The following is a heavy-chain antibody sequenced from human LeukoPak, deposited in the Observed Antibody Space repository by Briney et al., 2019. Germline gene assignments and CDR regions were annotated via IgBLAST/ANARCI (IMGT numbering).Heavy chain of an antibody. Sequence: GGSLRLSCAASGFTFSSCSMNWVRQAPGKGLEWVSSISSSSSYIYYADSVKGRFTISRDNAKNSLYLQMNSLGAEDTAVYYCARDGDGDYVSDYWGQGTLVTVSS. CDR1: GFTFSSCS. J-gene: IGHJ4*02. CDR2: ISSSSSYI. V-gene: IGHV3-21*01. CDR3: ARDGDGDYVSDY. D-gene: IGHD4-17*01.